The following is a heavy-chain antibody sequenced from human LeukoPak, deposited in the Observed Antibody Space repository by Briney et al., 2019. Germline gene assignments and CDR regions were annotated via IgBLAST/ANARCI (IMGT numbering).Heavy chain of an antibody. V-gene: IGHV3-30*18. CDR2: ISYDGSNK. D-gene: IGHD2-8*01. Sequence: PGRSLRLFCAASGFTFSSSGMHWVRQAPGKGLEWVAVISYDGSNKYYADSVKGRFTFSRDNSKNTLYLQMNSLRAEDTAVYYCAKEYCSNSVCHSLDYWGQGTLVTVSS. CDR3: AKEYCSNSVCHSLDY. CDR1: GFTFSSSG. J-gene: IGHJ4*02.